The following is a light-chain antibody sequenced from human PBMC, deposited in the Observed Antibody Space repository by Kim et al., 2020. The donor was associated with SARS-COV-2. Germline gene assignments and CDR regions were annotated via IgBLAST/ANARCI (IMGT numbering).Light chain of an antibody. J-gene: IGLJ2*01. Sequence: AWGQTVRITCQGDRLRSYYASWYQQRPGQAPVFIIYGKNNRPSGIPDRFSGASSGNTASLTITGAQAGDEADYYCNSRDSSGNHLVFGGGTQLTVL. CDR1: RLRSYY. CDR2: GKN. V-gene: IGLV3-19*01. CDR3: NSRDSSGNHLV.